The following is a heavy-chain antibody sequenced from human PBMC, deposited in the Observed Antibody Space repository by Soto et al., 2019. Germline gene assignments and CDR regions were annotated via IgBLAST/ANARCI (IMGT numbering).Heavy chain of an antibody. D-gene: IGHD3-10*01. V-gene: IGHV4-59*01. CDR1: GGSISSYY. Sequence: SETLSLTCTVSGGSISSYYWSWIRQPPGKGLEWIGYIYYSGSTNYNPSLKSRVTISVDTSKNQFSLKLSSVTAADTAVYYCARVLDRGYNWFDPWGQGTLVTVLL. CDR3: ARVLDRGYNWFDP. CDR2: IYYSGST. J-gene: IGHJ5*02.